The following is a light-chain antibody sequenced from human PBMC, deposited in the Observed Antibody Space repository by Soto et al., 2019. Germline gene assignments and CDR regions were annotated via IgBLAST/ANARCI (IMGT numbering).Light chain of an antibody. CDR3: QQYNSYWT. J-gene: IGKJ1*01. CDR1: HSISSR. CDR2: DAS. Sequence: IHMTQSASTLSASVGNRVTITCRASHSISSRLAWYQQKPGKAPNLLIYDASTLESGVPSRFSGSGSGTEFTLTISSLKPDDFATYYCQQYNSYWTFGQGTKVDIK. V-gene: IGKV1-5*01.